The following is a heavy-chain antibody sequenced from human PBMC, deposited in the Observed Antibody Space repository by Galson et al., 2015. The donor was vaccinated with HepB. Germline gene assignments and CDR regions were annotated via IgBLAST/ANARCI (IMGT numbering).Heavy chain of an antibody. CDR2: ISGNVHST. CDR1: GFSPSSYA. Sequence: SLRLSCAASGFSPSSYAMSWVRQAPGKGLEWVSGISGNVHSTHYADSVKGRVTISRDNSTNTKYQQMNSLRVEDTAVYYCAKDLMGATTQGDWGQGTLVTVSS. V-gene: IGHV3-23*01. CDR3: AKDLMGATTQGD. J-gene: IGHJ4*02. D-gene: IGHD1-26*01.